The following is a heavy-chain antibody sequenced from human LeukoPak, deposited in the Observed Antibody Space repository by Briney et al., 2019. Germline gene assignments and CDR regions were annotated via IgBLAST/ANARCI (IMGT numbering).Heavy chain of an antibody. CDR1: GFSISKYA. CDR3: AKDRDPYDYGSGSYYNGVFDY. D-gene: IGHD3-10*01. J-gene: IGHJ4*02. CDR2: ISYDGSNK. V-gene: IGHV3-30*04. Sequence: GGSLRLSCAASGFSISKYAMHWVRQAPGKGLEWVAVISYDGSNKYYADSVKGRFTISRDTSKNTVYLQMNSLRAEDTAVYYCAKDRDPYDYGSGSYYNGVFDYWGQGTLVTVSS.